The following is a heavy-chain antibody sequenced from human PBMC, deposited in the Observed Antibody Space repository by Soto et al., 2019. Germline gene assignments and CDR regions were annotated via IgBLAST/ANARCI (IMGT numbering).Heavy chain of an antibody. CDR2: INHSGST. CDR3: ARERYSSGWYTTGDFDY. J-gene: IGHJ4*02. CDR1: GGSFSGYY. Sequence: QVQLQQWGAGLLKPSETLSLTCAVYGGSFSGYYWSWIRQPPGKGLEWIGEINHSGSTNYNPSLKSRVTTSVATSKNQFSLQLSSVTAADTAVYYCARERYSSGWYTTGDFDYWGQGTLVTVSS. V-gene: IGHV4-34*01. D-gene: IGHD6-19*01.